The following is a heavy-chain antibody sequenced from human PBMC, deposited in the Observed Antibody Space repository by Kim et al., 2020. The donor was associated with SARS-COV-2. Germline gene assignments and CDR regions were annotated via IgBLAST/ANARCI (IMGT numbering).Heavy chain of an antibody. D-gene: IGHD3-10*01. CDR3: ARSERGGVFMDV. V-gene: IGHV1-2*02. Sequence: YARKFKGRVTRTRDTSISTAYMELSRLRSDDTAVYYCARSERGGVFMDVWGQGTTVTVSS. J-gene: IGHJ6*02.